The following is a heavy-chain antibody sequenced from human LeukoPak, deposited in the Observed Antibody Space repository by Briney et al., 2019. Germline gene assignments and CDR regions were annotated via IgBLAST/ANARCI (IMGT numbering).Heavy chain of an antibody. V-gene: IGHV1-2*02. CDR3: AREKYSGSYYGRGPPYHYYYGMDV. D-gene: IGHD1-26*01. CDR1: GYTFTGYY. CDR2: INPNSGGT. J-gene: IGHJ6*02. Sequence: GASVKVSCKASGYTFTGYYMHWVRQAPGQGLEWMGWINPNSGGTNYAQKFQGRVTMTRDTSISTAYMELSRLRSDDTAVYYCAREKYSGSYYGRGPPYHYYYGMDVWGQGTTVTASS.